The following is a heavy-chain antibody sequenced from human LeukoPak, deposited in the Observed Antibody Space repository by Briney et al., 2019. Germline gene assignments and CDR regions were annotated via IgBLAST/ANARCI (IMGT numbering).Heavy chain of an antibody. Sequence: PGGSLRLSCAASGFTFSSYSMNWVRQAPGKGLEWVSSISSSSSYIYYADSVKGRFTISRDNAKNSLYLQMNSLRAEDTAVYYCARAGMYSSSSPLGYYYYGMDVWGQGTTVTVSS. J-gene: IGHJ6*02. CDR1: GFTFSSYS. CDR2: ISSSSSYI. V-gene: IGHV3-21*01. D-gene: IGHD6-13*01. CDR3: ARAGMYSSSSPLGYYYYGMDV.